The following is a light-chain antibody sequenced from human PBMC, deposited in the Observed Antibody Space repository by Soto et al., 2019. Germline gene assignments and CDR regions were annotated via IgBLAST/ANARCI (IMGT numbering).Light chain of an antibody. Sequence: EIVLTQSPATLSLSPGERATLSCRASQSVSSYLAWYQQKPGQAPRLLIYDASNRATGIPARFSGSGSGTDFTLTISSLEPEDFAVYYCQQRSNWRWTFGQGTRWISN. CDR2: DAS. V-gene: IGKV3-11*01. CDR1: QSVSSY. J-gene: IGKJ1*01. CDR3: QQRSNWRWT.